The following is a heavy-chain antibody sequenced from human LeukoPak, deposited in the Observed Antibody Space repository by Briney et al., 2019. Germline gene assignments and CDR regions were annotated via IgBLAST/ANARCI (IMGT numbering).Heavy chain of an antibody. CDR2: INADGSTA. D-gene: IGHD1-14*01. J-gene: IGHJ3*01. Sequence: GGSLRLSCAASGFTFSDHDMNWVRQAPGKGLEWVSLINADGSTATYADSVKGRFTISRDNARNTLSLQMNSLTIEDTAVYYCVVVVEPPDSDGFDVWGQGTMITVSS. V-gene: IGHV3-74*01. CDR1: GFTFSDHD. CDR3: VVVVEPPDSDGFDV.